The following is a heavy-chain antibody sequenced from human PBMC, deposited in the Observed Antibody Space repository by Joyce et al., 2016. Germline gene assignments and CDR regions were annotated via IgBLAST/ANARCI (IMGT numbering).Heavy chain of an antibody. Sequence: QLQLQESGPGLVKPSETLSLTCTVSGGSVSNTNFYWCWIRQPPGRGLEWIGIIYHNGITYYNPSLKSRVTMFVDTSKNHVSLKLSSVTAADTAVYYCAREDKNWFDPWGQGTLVTVSS. J-gene: IGHJ5*02. V-gene: IGHV4-39*02. CDR1: GGSVSNTNFY. CDR3: AREDKNWFDP. CDR2: IYHNGIT. D-gene: IGHD2-15*01.